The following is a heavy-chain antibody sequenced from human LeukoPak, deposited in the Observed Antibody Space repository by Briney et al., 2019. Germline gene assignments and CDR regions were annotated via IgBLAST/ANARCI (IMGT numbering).Heavy chain of an antibody. Sequence: ASVKVSCKTSGYSENFYGITWVRQAPGQGLEWMGWINPNSGGTNYAQKFQGRVTMTRDTSISTAYMELSRLRSDDTAVYYCARLLVPRNTVTTYNWFDPWGQGTLVTVSS. V-gene: IGHV1-2*02. J-gene: IGHJ5*02. CDR2: INPNSGGT. D-gene: IGHD4-17*01. CDR1: GYSENFYG. CDR3: ARLLVPRNTVTTYNWFDP.